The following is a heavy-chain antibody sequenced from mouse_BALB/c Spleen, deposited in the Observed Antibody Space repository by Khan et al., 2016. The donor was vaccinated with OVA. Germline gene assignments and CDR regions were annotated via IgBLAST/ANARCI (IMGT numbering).Heavy chain of an antibody. CDR2: IYPGNINT. CDR3: AREGYYGNSRAWFAY. J-gene: IGHJ3*01. D-gene: IGHD2-1*01. V-gene: IGHV1S56*01. Sequence: QVQLKESGPELVKPGASVRISCKASGYTFISYYIHWVKQRPGQGLEWIGWIYPGNINTKYNEKFKGKATLTADKSSSTAYMQLSSLTSEDSAVYFCAREGYYGNSRAWFAYWGQGTLVTVSA. CDR1: GYTFISYY.